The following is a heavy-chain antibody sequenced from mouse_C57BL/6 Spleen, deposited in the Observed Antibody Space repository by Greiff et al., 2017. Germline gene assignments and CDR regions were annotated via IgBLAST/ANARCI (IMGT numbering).Heavy chain of an antibody. CDR3: ARSEDYDGGGAY. CDR2: INPNNGGT. J-gene: IGHJ3*01. V-gene: IGHV1-22*01. CDR1: GYTFTDYN. Sequence: VQLQQSGPELVKPGASVKMSCKASGYTFTDYNMHWVKQSHGKSLEWIGYINPNNGGTSYNQTFKGKATLTVNKSSSTAYMELRSLTSEDSAVYYCARSEDYDGGGAYWGQGTLVTVSA. D-gene: IGHD2-4*01.